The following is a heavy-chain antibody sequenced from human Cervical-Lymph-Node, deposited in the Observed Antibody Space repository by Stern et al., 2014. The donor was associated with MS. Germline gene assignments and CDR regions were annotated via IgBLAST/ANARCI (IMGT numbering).Heavy chain of an antibody. D-gene: IGHD2-21*01. CDR2: ISWNSGEI. CDR1: GFIFDNYA. CDR3: AKIAATNSYYAMDV. V-gene: IGHV3-9*01. Sequence: EVQLVESGGGLVQPGGSLRLSCGACGFIFDNYAIHWVRQAPGKGLEWVSGISWNSGEISYADSVKGRFTIFRDNAKNSLYLEMKSLIPEDTAFYYCAKIAATNSYYAMDVWGQGTTVTVSS. J-gene: IGHJ6*02.